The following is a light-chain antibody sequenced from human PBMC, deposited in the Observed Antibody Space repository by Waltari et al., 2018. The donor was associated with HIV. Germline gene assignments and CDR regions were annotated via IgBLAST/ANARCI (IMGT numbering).Light chain of an antibody. CDR2: EVN. CDR1: SSDVGRYDY. V-gene: IGLV2-8*01. Sequence: QSALTQPPSASGSPGQSVTISCTGTSSDVGRYDYVSWYQQPPGKAPKPLSYEVNKRPSGVPDRFSGSKSGNTASLTVSGLQAEDEAEYSCTSYAGINPVAFGGGTKLTVL. J-gene: IGLJ2*01. CDR3: TSYAGINPVA.